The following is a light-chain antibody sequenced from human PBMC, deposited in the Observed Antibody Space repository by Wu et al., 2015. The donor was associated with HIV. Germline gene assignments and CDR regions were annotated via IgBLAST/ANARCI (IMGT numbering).Light chain of an antibody. CDR3: QQHANWPLT. V-gene: IGKV3-11*01. CDR1: QSVSSY. J-gene: IGKJ5*01. CDR2: DAS. Sequence: EFVLTQSPATLPLSPGERATLSCRASQSVSSYLAWYQQKPGQAPRLLIYDASNRATGIPARFTGGGSGTDYSLTISSLEPEDFAVYYCQQHANWPLTFGQGTRLEIK.